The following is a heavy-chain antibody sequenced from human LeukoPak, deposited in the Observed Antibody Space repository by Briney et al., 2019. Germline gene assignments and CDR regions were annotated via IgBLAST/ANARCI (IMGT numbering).Heavy chain of an antibody. CDR1: GYTFTDYY. D-gene: IGHD6-6*01. CDR2: INPNSGGT. J-gene: IGHJ4*02. V-gene: IGHV1-2*02. CDR3: ARARWQLVPYFDS. Sequence: ASVKVSCKASGYTFTDYYMHWVRQAPGQGLEWMGWINPNSGGTNFAQKFQGRVAMTRDTSISTAYLELGSLRSDDTAVYFCARARWQLVPYFDSWGQGTLVTVPS.